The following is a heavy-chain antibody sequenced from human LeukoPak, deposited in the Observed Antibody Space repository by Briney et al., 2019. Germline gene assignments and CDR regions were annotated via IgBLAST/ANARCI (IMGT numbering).Heavy chain of an antibody. J-gene: IGHJ6*03. V-gene: IGHV4-39*07. D-gene: IGHD2-15*01. CDR3: ARVPYCSGGSCYPPNYYYYYYMDV. CDR2: IYYSGST. CDR1: GGSISSSSYY. Sequence: SETLSLTCTVSGGSISSSSYYWGWIRQPPGKGLEWIGSIYYSGSTYYNPSLKSRVTISVDTSKNQFSLKLSSVTAADTAVYYCARVPYCSGGSCYPPNYYYYYYMDVWGKGTTVTVSS.